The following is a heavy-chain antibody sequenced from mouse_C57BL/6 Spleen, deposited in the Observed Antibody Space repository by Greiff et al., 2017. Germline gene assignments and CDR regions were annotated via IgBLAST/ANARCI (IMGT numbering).Heavy chain of an antibody. V-gene: IGHV1-19*01. CDR1: GYTFTDYY. Sequence: EVQLQQSGPVLVKPGASVQMSCKASGYTFTDYYMNWVKQSHGKSLEWIGVINPYNGGTSYNQKFKGKATLTVDKSSSTAYMELNSLTSEDSAVYYCAREWSRYAMDYWGQGTSVTVSS. CDR3: AREWSRYAMDY. CDR2: INPYNGGT. J-gene: IGHJ4*01.